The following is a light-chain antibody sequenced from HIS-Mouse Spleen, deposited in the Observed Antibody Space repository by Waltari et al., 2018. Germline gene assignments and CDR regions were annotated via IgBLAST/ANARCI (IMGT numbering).Light chain of an antibody. J-gene: IGLJ3*02. CDR1: SSNIGNNA. CDR2: YGK. V-gene: IGLV1-36*01. CDR3: AAWDDSLNGWV. Sequence: QSVLTQPPSVSEAPRQRVTISCSGSSSNIGNNAVNWYQQLPGKAPKLLIDYGKLLPSGVSDRFSGSKSGTSASLAISGLQSEDEADYYCAAWDDSLNGWVFGGGTKLTVL.